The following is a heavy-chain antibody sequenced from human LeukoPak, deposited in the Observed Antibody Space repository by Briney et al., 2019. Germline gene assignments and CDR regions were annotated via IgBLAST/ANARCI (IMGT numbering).Heavy chain of an antibody. J-gene: IGHJ4*02. CDR1: GFTFSNYG. CDR2: VSFGDGSTR. D-gene: IGHD3-3*01. V-gene: IGHV3-33*06. CDR3: AKSPYYDFWPFDY. Sequence: GGSLRLSCAASGFTFSNYGMHWVRQASGKGLEWVAVVSFGDGSTRNYADSVKGRFTISRDNSQNTLYLQMNNLRAEDTAVYYCAKSPYYDFWPFDYWGQGTLVTVSS.